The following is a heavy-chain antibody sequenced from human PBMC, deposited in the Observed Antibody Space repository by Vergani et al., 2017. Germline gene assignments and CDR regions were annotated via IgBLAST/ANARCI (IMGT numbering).Heavy chain of an antibody. D-gene: IGHD3-3*01. Sequence: EVQLLESGGGFVQPGGSLRLSCAASGFTFSSYAMSWVRQAPGKGLEWVSGITDTGSSTYYTDSVKGRFTISRDNSKNTLYLQMNSLRAEDTAVYYCAKGSNYDFWSGKGVGYYYYMDVWGKGTTVTVSS. CDR2: ITDTGSST. J-gene: IGHJ6*03. CDR1: GFTFSSYA. V-gene: IGHV3-23*01. CDR3: AKGSNYDFWSGKGVGYYYYMDV.